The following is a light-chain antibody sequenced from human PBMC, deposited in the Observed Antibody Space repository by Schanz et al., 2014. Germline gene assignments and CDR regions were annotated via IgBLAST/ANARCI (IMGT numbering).Light chain of an antibody. Sequence: EIVLTQSPGTLSLSPGERATLSCRASQTVNGNYIAWYQEKPGQAPRLLIYGASRRATGIPDRFSGSGSGTDFTLTISSLEPEDFAVYYCQQYHGSPITFGQGTRLEIK. CDR3: QQYHGSPIT. J-gene: IGKJ5*01. CDR1: QTVNGNY. CDR2: GAS. V-gene: IGKV3-20*01.